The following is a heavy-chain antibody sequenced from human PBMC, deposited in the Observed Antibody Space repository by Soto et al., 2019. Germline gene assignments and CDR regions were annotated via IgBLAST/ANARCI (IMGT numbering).Heavy chain of an antibody. D-gene: IGHD1-26*01. CDR1: GFTFSSYS. CDR2: ISSSSSYI. Sequence: GGSLRLSCAASGFTFSSYSMNWVRQAPGKGLEWVSSISSSSSYIYYADSVKGRFTISRDNAKNSLYLQMNSLRAEDTAVYYCARDISGSYYVWFDPWGQGTLVTAPQ. V-gene: IGHV3-21*01. J-gene: IGHJ5*02. CDR3: ARDISGSYYVWFDP.